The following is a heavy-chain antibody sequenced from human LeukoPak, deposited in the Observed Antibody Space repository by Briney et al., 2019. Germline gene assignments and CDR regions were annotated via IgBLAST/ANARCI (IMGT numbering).Heavy chain of an antibody. Sequence: PGGSLRLSCAASGFTFSSYWMSWVRQAPGKGLEWVANIKQDGSEKYYVDSVKGRFTISRDNAKNSLYLQMNSLRAEDTAVYYCARDNSEWLLHYYYYGMDVWGQGTTVTVSS. CDR2: IKQDGSEK. J-gene: IGHJ6*02. CDR3: ARDNSEWLLHYYYYGMDV. CDR1: GFTFSSYW. V-gene: IGHV3-7*03. D-gene: IGHD3-3*01.